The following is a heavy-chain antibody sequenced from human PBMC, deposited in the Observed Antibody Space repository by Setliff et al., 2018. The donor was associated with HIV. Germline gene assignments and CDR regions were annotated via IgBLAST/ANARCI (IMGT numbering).Heavy chain of an antibody. V-gene: IGHV3-21*01. J-gene: IGHJ6*03. CDR2: ISSGGSFI. CDR1: GFTFDDYS. Sequence: GGSLRLSCAASGFTFDDYSMNWVRQPPGKGLEWVSCISSGGSFIYYADSVKGRFTISRDNAKNSVYLQMNSLRPEDTAVYYCTRDVMVLVATARYWLDYFYNMDVWGKGTTVTVSS. CDR3: TRDVMVLVATARYWLDYFYNMDV. D-gene: IGHD2-15*01.